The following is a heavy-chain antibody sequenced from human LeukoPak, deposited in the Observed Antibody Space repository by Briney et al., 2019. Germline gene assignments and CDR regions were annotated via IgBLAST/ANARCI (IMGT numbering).Heavy chain of an antibody. CDR3: ARSRLGELSPLDAFDI. Sequence: SETLSLTCTVSGGSISSYYWSWIRQPAGKGLEWIGRIYTSGSTNYNPSLKSRVTISVDTSKNQFSLKLSSVTVADTAVYYCARSRLGELSPLDAFDIWGQGTMVTVSS. J-gene: IGHJ3*02. CDR1: GGSISSYY. D-gene: IGHD3-16*02. CDR2: IYTSGST. V-gene: IGHV4-4*07.